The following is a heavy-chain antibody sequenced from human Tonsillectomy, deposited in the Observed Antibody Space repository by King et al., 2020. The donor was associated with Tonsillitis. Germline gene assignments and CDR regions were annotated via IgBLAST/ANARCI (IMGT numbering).Heavy chain of an antibody. CDR1: GFTFSSYG. CDR3: AKEPPPDGDYVWWVVGYFDY. D-gene: IGHD4-17*01. Sequence: VQLVESGGGVVQPGRSLRLSCAASGFTFSSYGIHWVRQAPGKGLEWVAVISYDGANKYYADSVKGRFTISRDNSKNSLYLQMHSLRAEDTAVYYCAKEPPPDGDYVWWVVGYFDYWGQGTLVTVSS. V-gene: IGHV3-30*18. J-gene: IGHJ4*02. CDR2: ISYDGANK.